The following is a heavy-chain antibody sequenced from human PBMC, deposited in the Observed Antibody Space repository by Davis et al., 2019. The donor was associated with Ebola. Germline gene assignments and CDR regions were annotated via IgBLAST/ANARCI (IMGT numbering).Heavy chain of an antibody. V-gene: IGHV3-30*03. Sequence: GESLKISCAASGFTFSSYGMHWVRQAPGKGLAWVAVISYDGSNKYYADSVKGRFTISRDNAKNSLYLQMNSLRDEDTAVYYCARDLRGFGRYWGQGTLVTVSS. CDR2: ISYDGSNK. CDR3: ARDLRGFGRY. D-gene: IGHD3-3*01. J-gene: IGHJ4*02. CDR1: GFTFSSYG.